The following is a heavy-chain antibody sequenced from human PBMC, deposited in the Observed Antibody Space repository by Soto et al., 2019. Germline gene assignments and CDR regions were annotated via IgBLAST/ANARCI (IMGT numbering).Heavy chain of an antibody. D-gene: IGHD3-9*01. J-gene: IGHJ2*01. Sequence: QVQLQQWGAGPLRPLETLSLTCGVSGGSFSGYYWAWIRQSPGKGLEWIGEINDRGSINYHPSLKSRVSISVDTSKNHYYLNLRSVTAADTAVYYCARESHDILTGPPWVWYFDLWGRGTLVTVSS. CDR1: GGSFSGYY. CDR3: ARESHDILTGPPWVWYFDL. CDR2: INDRGSI. V-gene: IGHV4-34*01.